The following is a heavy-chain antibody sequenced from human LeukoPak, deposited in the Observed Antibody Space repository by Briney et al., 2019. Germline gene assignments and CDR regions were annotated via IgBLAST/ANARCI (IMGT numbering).Heavy chain of an antibody. J-gene: IGHJ4*02. V-gene: IGHV1-69*05. D-gene: IGHD6-19*01. CDR2: IIPIFGTA. Sequence: ASVKVSCKASGGTFSSYAISWVRQAPGQGLERMGGIIPIFGTANYAQKFQGRVTITTDESTSTAYMELSSLRSEDTAVYYCAFIAVAGRPFDYWGQGTLVTVSS. CDR3: AFIAVAGRPFDY. CDR1: GGTFSSYA.